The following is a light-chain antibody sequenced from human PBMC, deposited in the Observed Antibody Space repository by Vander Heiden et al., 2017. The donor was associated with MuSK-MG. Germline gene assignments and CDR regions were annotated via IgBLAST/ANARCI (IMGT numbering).Light chain of an antibody. CDR1: QSFKSW. Sequence: DIHMTQSSSTLPASVRDTITITCWASQSFKSWLAWHQQKPGKAPKLLISDGSTLEGGVPSRFSGSGSGTEFTLTISSLQPDDFATYYCQQYYSFPRTFGEGTKVEIK. CDR3: QQYYSFPRT. CDR2: DGS. V-gene: IGKV1-5*01. J-gene: IGKJ4*02.